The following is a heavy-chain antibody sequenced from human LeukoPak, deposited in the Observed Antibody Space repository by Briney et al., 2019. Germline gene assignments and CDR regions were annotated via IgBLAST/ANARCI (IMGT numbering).Heavy chain of an antibody. J-gene: IGHJ4*02. Sequence: PGGSLRLSCAASGFTFSSPAMTWVRQAPGKGLEWVSGIGGGGTGTHYADSVKGRFTVSRDNSRNTLYLQMNSLRAEDTALYYCAKELESWEIFEYWGQGTLVTVSS. CDR1: GFTFSSPA. D-gene: IGHD1-26*01. CDR2: IGGGGTGT. CDR3: AKELESWEIFEY. V-gene: IGHV3-23*01.